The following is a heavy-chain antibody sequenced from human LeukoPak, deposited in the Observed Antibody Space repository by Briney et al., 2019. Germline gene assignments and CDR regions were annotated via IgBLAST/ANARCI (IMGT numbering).Heavy chain of an antibody. CDR2: ISWNSGSI. D-gene: IGHD3-10*01. CDR3: TKPYTYGSWYFHS. V-gene: IGHV3-9*01. Sequence: GGSLRLSCAASGFTFDDYAMHWVRQAPGKGVEWVSGISWNSGSIGYADSVKGRFTISRDNSKNTLYLQMNSLRLEDAALYYCTKPYTYGSWYFHSWGQGTLVTVSS. J-gene: IGHJ4*02. CDR1: GFTFDDYA.